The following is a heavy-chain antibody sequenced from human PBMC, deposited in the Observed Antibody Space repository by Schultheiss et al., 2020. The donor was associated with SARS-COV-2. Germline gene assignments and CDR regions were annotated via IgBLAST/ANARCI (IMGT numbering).Heavy chain of an antibody. CDR2: IYSNGGT. J-gene: IGHJ5*02. Sequence: GGSLRLSCAASGFTVSNIYMNWVRLAPGKGPEWVSLIYSNGGTSYADSVKGRFIISRDDSKNTVYLQMNSLRVEDTAVYYCAGNLPFDPWGQGTLVTVSS. V-gene: IGHV3-66*01. CDR3: AGNLPFDP. CDR1: GFTVSNIY. D-gene: IGHD4-23*01.